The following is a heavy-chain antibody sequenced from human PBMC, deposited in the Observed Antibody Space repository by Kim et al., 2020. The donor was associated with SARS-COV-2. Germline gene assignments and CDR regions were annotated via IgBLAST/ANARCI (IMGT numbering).Heavy chain of an antibody. V-gene: IGHV5-51*01. CDR2: IYPGDSDT. Sequence: GESLKISCKGSGYSFTSYWIGWVRQMPGKGLEWMGIIYPGDSDTRYSPSFQGQVTISADKSISTAYLQWSSLKASDTAMYYCASMFVDSSGWYPFDYWGQGTLVTVSS. CDR1: GYSFTSYW. J-gene: IGHJ4*02. CDR3: ASMFVDSSGWYPFDY. D-gene: IGHD6-19*01.